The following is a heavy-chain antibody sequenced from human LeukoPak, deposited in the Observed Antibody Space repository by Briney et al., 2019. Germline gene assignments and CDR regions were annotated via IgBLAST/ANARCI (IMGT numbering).Heavy chain of an antibody. CDR3: AKDLYYYDSSGYYQPFDY. V-gene: IGHV3-7*01. Sequence: GGSLRLSCAASGFTFSSYWMSWVRQAPGKGLEWVANIKQDGSEKYYVDSVKGRFTISRDNSKNTLYLQMNSLRAEDTAVYYCAKDLYYYDSSGYYQPFDYWGQGTLVTVSS. J-gene: IGHJ4*02. CDR2: IKQDGSEK. CDR1: GFTFSSYW. D-gene: IGHD3-22*01.